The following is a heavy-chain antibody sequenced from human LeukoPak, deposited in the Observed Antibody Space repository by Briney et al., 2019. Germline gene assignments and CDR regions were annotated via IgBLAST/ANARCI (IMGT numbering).Heavy chain of an antibody. CDR3: ARATCGGDCYSSSLSPYYFDY. J-gene: IGHJ4*02. CDR2: IYSGGST. V-gene: IGHV3-53*01. Sequence: GGSLRLSCAASGFTVSSNYMSWVRQAPGKGLEWVSVIYSGGSTYYADSVKGRFTISRDNSKNTLYLQMNGLRAEDTAVYYCARATCGGDCYSSSLSPYYFDYWGQGTLVTVSS. CDR1: GFTVSSNY. D-gene: IGHD2-21*02.